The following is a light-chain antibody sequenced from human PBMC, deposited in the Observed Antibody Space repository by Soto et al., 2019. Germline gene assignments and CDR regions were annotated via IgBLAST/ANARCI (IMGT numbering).Light chain of an antibody. CDR1: SGHSSYA. J-gene: IGLJ1*01. CDR3: QTWGTGIHYG. Sequence: QLVLTQSPSASASLGASVKLTCTLSSGHSSYAIAWHQQQPEKGPRYLMKLNSDGSHSKGDGIPDRFSGSSSGAERYLTISSLQSEDEADYYCQTWGTGIHYGFGTGTKRTVL. CDR2: LNSDGSH. V-gene: IGLV4-69*01.